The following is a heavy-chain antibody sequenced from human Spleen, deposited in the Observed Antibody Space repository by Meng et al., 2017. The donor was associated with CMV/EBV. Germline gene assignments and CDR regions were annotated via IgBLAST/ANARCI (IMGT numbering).Heavy chain of an antibody. CDR2: IYYSGST. V-gene: IGHV4-31*03. Sequence: SLTCTVSGGSISSGGYYWSWIRQHPGKGLEWIGYIYYSGSTYYNPSLKSRVTISVDTSKKQVSLRLTSVTAADTAVYYCSRGYGPEGYWGQGTLVTVSS. J-gene: IGHJ4*02. CDR3: SRGYGPEGY. CDR1: GGSISSGGYY. D-gene: IGHD3-10*01.